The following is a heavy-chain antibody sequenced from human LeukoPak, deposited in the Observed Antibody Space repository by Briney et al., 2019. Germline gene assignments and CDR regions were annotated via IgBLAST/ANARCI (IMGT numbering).Heavy chain of an antibody. CDR1: GFTFSTYA. CDR3: AKGRIYDGYARGSFDY. D-gene: IGHD5-24*01. V-gene: IGHV3-23*01. Sequence: GGSLRLSCAASGFTFSTYAMSWVRQAPGKGLEWVSTIRGRGDSTYYADSVKGRFTISRDNSKNTVYLQMNSLRAEDTAIYYCAKGRIYDGYARGSFDYWGQGTLVTVSS. J-gene: IGHJ4*02. CDR2: IRGRGDST.